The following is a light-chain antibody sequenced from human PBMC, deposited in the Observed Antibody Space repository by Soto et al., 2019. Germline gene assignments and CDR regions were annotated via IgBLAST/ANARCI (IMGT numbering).Light chain of an antibody. Sequence: DIKISQSPSTLSASIGDRLTSAFRASQTLGVWLAWYQQKPGKAPYLLIYDASSSESGVPSRFSGSGSGAEFTLPIRSLQPDDFATYYCQQYNTYSTFGQGTKVDIK. CDR2: DAS. V-gene: IGKV1-5*01. CDR1: QTLGVW. CDR3: QQYNTYST. J-gene: IGKJ1*01.